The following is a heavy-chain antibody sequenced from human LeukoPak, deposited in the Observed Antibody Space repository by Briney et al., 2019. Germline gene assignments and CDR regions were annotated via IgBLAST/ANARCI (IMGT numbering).Heavy chain of an antibody. CDR1: GFTFSSYS. V-gene: IGHV3-21*01. J-gene: IGHJ4*02. CDR2: ISSSSYI. D-gene: IGHD6-19*01. Sequence: GGSLRLSCAASGFTFSSYSMNWVRQAPGKGLEWVSSISSSSYIYYADSVKGRFTISRDNAKNSLYLQMNSLRAEDTAVYYCARIAATVAGTGDYWGQGTLVTVSS. CDR3: ARIAATVAGTGDY.